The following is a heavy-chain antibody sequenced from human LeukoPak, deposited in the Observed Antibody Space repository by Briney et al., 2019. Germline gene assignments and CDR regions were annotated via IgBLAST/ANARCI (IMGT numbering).Heavy chain of an antibody. CDR1: GGSISSYY. Sequence: SETLSLTCTVSGGSISSYYWNWIRQPPGKGLEWIGYIYYSGSTNYNPSLKSRVTISVDTSKNQFSLKLSSVTAADTAVYYCARLSGSYFDYWGQGTLVTVSS. J-gene: IGHJ4*02. CDR3: ARLSGSYFDY. D-gene: IGHD1-26*01. V-gene: IGHV4-59*08. CDR2: IYYSGST.